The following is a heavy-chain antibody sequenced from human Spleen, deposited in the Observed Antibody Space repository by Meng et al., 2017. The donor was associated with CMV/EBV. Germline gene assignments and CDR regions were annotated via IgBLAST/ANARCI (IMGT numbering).Heavy chain of an antibody. D-gene: IGHD2-15*01. V-gene: IGHV3-52*01. CDR3: ATSAAAPGDY. CDR1: GFTFSNSW. J-gene: IGHJ4*02. Sequence: GESLKISCAASGFTFSNSWMHWVCQAPEKGLDWVADIKCDGSEKYYVDSVKGRLTISRDNAKNSLYLQMDSLRAEDTAVYYCATSAAAPGDYWGQGTLVTVSS. CDR2: IKCDGSEK.